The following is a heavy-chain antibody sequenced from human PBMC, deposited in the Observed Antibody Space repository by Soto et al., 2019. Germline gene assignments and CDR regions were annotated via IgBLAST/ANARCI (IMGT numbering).Heavy chain of an antibody. Sequence: QVQLVQSGAEVKKPGASVKVSCKASGYTFTGYYMHWVRQAPGQGLEWMGWINPNSGGTNYAQKFQGRVTMTRDTSISTAYMELSRLRSDDTAVYYCARGDYYDSSGYGLHYFDSWGQGTLVTVSS. V-gene: IGHV1-2*02. CDR2: INPNSGGT. CDR3: ARGDYYDSSGYGLHYFDS. D-gene: IGHD3-22*01. J-gene: IGHJ4*02. CDR1: GYTFTGYY.